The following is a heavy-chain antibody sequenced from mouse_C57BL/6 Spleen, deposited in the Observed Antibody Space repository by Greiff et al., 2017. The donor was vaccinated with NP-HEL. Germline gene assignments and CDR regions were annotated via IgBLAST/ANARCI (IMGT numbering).Heavy chain of an antibody. Sequence: EVQLQQSGAELVKPGASVKLSCTASGFNIQDYYMHWVKQRPEQGLEWIGRIDPEDGETKYAPKFQGKATITADTSSNTASLRLSSLASEDTALYYCARYWFTTDAMDYWGQGASVTVSS. CDR1: GFNIQDYY. D-gene: IGHD2-12*01. CDR2: IDPEDGET. V-gene: IGHV14-2*01. J-gene: IGHJ4*01. CDR3: ARYWFTTDAMDY.